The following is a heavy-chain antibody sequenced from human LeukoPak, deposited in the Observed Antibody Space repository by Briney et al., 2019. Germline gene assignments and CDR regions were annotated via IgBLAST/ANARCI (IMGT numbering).Heavy chain of an antibody. Sequence: GGSLRLSCAASGFTFSSYGMHWVRQAPGKGLEWVAFIRYDGSNKYYADSVKGRFTISRDNSKNTLYLQMNSLRAEDTAVYYCAKDLGSVFDYWGQGTLVTVSP. CDR3: AKDLGSVFDY. CDR1: GFTFSSYG. CDR2: IRYDGSNK. D-gene: IGHD3-10*01. J-gene: IGHJ4*02. V-gene: IGHV3-30*02.